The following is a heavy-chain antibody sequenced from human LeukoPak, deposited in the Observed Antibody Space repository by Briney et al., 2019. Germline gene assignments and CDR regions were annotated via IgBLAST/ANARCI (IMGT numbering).Heavy chain of an antibody. J-gene: IGHJ6*02. CDR2: IGTAGDT. Sequence: GGSLRLSCAASGFTFSSYGMHWVRQATGKGLEWVSAIGTAGDTYYPGSVKGRFTISRENAKNSLYLQMNSLRAGDTAVYYCARSSRARYNWNYRGMDVWGQGTTVTVSS. D-gene: IGHD1-20*01. V-gene: IGHV3-13*01. CDR3: ARSSRARYNWNYRGMDV. CDR1: GFTFSSYG.